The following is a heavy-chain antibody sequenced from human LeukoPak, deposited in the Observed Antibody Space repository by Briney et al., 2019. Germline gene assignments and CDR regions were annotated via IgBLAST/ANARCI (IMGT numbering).Heavy chain of an antibody. CDR3: AKLPREYCSSNSCHNWFDT. CDR1: GFTFNNSA. Sequence: SVKVSRKTSGFTFNNSAVQCVRQARGQPREGMEWIVVCSGTTNYEQKFQERVSSTRDMYTSTVYMEMSSLTAEDTAVYHCAKLPREYCSSNSCHNWFDTWGKGNLVTVSS. D-gene: IGHD2-2*01. V-gene: IGHV1-58*01. CDR2: IVVCSGTT. J-gene: IGHJ5*02.